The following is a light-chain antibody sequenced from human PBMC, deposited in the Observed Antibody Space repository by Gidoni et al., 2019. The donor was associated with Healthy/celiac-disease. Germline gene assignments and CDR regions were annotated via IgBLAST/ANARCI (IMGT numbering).Light chain of an antibody. V-gene: IGKV1-39*01. CDR1: QSISSY. J-gene: IGKJ4*02. CDR2: AAS. Sequence: IQTPHSLSSLSASVGDRVTITCRASQSISSYLNWYQQKPGNAPKLLIYAASSLQSGVPSRFSGSGSGTDFTLTISSLQPEDFATYYCQQSYSTPLTFXGXTKVEIK. CDR3: QQSYSTPLT.